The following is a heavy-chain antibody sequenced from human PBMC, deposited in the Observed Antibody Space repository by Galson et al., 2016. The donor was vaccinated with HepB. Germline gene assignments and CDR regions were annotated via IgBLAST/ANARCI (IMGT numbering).Heavy chain of an antibody. V-gene: IGHV3-23*01. J-gene: IGHJ4*02. CDR3: AKPSLPQLLSHGYFDY. Sequence: SLRLSCAASGFTFSSYAMSWVRQAPGKGLEWVSAISGSGGSTYYADSVKGRFTISRDNSKNTLYLQMNSLRAEDTAVYYCAKPSLPQLLSHGYFDYWGQGTLVTVSS. D-gene: IGHD2-2*01. CDR1: GFTFSSYA. CDR2: ISGSGGST.